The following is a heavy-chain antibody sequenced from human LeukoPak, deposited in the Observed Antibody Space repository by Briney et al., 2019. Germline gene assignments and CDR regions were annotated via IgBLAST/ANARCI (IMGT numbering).Heavy chain of an antibody. J-gene: IGHJ6*02. Sequence: GGSLRLSCAGSGFTFSSHWMNWVRQAPGKGLEWVASIKDDGSEKHFLDSVNGRFAISRDNAKNSLYLQMSSLRAEDTAVYYCARRGITISGVLVYHYSGLDVWGQGTTVTVSS. CDR1: GFTFSSHW. CDR2: IKDDGSEK. CDR3: ARRGITISGVLVYHYSGLDV. D-gene: IGHD3-3*01. V-gene: IGHV3-7*02.